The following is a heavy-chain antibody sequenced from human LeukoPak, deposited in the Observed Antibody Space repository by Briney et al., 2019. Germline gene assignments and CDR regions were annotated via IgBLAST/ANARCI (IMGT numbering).Heavy chain of an antibody. CDR1: DDSISTYY. J-gene: IGHJ4*02. V-gene: IGHV4-59*01. CDR3: ARDPAYVGYEGSFDY. Sequence: NPSETLSLTCTVSDDSISTYYGSWIRQPPGKGLEWIGYLYYTGYTKYNPSLKSRVTISLGTSKNQFSLKLPSVTAADTAVYYCARDPAYVGYEGSFDYWGQGVLVTVSS. CDR2: LYYTGYT. D-gene: IGHD5-12*01.